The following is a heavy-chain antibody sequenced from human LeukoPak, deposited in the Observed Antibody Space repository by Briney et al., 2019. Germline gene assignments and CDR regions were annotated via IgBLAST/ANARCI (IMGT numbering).Heavy chain of an antibody. CDR2: INPNSGGT. D-gene: IGHD6-19*01. CDR3: ARPRSGDRNDRKYFDY. CDR1: GYTFTGYY. Sequence: ASVKVSCKASGYTFTGYYMHWVRQAPGQGLEWMGWINPNSGGTNYAQKFQGRVTMTRDTSISTAYMELSRLRSGDTAVYYCARPRSGDRNDRKYFDYWGQGTLVTVSS. J-gene: IGHJ4*02. V-gene: IGHV1-2*02.